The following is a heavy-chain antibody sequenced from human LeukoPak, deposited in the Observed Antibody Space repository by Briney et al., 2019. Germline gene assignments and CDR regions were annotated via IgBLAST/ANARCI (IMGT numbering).Heavy chain of an antibody. CDR3: AKGYCSGGSCYRAFDI. D-gene: IGHD2-15*01. V-gene: IGHV3-9*03. Sequence: PGGSLRLSRAASGFTFDDYAMHWVRQAPGKGLEWVSGINKNSDDIGYADSVKGRFTISRDNAKNSLYLQMNSLRAEDMALYYCAKGYCSGGSCYRAFDIWGQGTMVTVSS. CDR2: INKNSDDI. J-gene: IGHJ3*02. CDR1: GFTFDDYA.